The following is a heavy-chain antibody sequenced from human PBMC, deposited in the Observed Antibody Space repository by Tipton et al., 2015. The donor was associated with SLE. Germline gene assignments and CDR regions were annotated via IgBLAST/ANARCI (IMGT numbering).Heavy chain of an antibody. CDR3: ARDYGDYGYFDL. CDR1: GASISDDY. CDR2: ISYVGST. V-gene: IGHV4-59*01. Sequence: TLSLTCTVFGASISDDYWGWIRQPPGKGLEWIAYISYVGSTKYNPPLKSRVTISLDTSKNQLSLNLTSVIAADTAVYYCARDYGDYGYFDLWGRGTLVTVSS. J-gene: IGHJ2*01. D-gene: IGHD4-17*01.